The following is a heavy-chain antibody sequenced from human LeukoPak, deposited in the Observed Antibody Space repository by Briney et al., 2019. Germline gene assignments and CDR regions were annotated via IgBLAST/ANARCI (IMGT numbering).Heavy chain of an antibody. D-gene: IGHD2-2*01. V-gene: IGHV3-21*01. CDR1: EFTFSSHS. CDR3: ARSLKVSAALDVFDI. J-gene: IGHJ3*02. CDR2: ISRSGGSI. Sequence: GGSLRLSCAASEFTFSSHSMNWVRQAPGMGLEWVSSISRSGGSIYYADSLKGRFTISRDNAKNSLYLQMNSLRAEDTAVYFCARSLKVSAALDVFDIWGQGTMVTVSS.